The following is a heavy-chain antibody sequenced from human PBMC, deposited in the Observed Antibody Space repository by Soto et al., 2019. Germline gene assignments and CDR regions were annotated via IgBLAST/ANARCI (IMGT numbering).Heavy chain of an antibody. J-gene: IGHJ4*02. CDR1: GFTFSSYA. CDR3: AKDRSGYYPYYFDY. D-gene: IGHD3-3*01. CDR2: ISGSGGST. Sequence: GGSLRLSGAASGFTFSSYAMRWVRQAPGKGLEWVSAISGSGGSTYYADSVKGRFTISRDNSKNTLYLQMNSLRAEDTAVYYCAKDRSGYYPYYFDYWGQGTLVTVSS. V-gene: IGHV3-23*01.